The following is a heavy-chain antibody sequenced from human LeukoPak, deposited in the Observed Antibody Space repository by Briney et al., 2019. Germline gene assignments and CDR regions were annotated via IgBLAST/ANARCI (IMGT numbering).Heavy chain of an antibody. CDR2: IFYSGST. D-gene: IGHD1-7*01. V-gene: IGHV4-39*01. J-gene: IGHJ4*02. Sequence: SETLSLTCTVSGGSISSSSYYWGWIRQPPGKGLEWIGNIFYSGSTYYNPSLKSRLTISVDTSKNQFSLRLSSVTAADAAVYFCASRPSGTTSFDYWGQGTLVTVPS. CDR3: ASRPSGTTSFDY. CDR1: GGSISSSSYY.